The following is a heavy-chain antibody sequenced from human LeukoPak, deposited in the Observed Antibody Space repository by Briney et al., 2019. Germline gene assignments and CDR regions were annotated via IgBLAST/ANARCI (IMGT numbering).Heavy chain of an antibody. J-gene: IGHJ4*02. CDR1: GFTSSSYS. CDR3: VMVRDDGNLNY. D-gene: IGHD3-10*01. CDR2: ISSSSSTI. V-gene: IGHV3-48*04. Sequence: PGGSLRLSCAASGFTSSSYSMNWVRQAPGKGLEWVSYISSSSSTIYYADSVKGRFTISRDNAKNSLYLQMNSLGAEDTAVYYCVMVRDDGNLNYWGQGTLVTVSS.